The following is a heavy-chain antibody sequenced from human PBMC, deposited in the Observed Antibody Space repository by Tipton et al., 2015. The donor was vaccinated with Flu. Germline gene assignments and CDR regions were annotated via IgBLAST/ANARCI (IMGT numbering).Heavy chain of an antibody. J-gene: IGHJ6*02. V-gene: IGHV3-11*01. Sequence: GSLRLSCAASGFAFSEHYMNWIRQAPGKGLEWLSYVSSSGDSKFYADSVRGRFIIARDNAKNSIFPQLDSLRAEDTAIYYCARAGYGDSSNGMDVWGQGTTVTASS. CDR2: VSSSGDSK. D-gene: IGHD4-17*01. CDR3: ARAGYGDSSNGMDV. CDR1: GFAFSEHY.